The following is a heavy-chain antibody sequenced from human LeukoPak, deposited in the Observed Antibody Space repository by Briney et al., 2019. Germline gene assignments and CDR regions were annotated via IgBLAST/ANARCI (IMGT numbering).Heavy chain of an antibody. V-gene: IGHV3-23*01. CDR1: GFTFSSYS. D-gene: IGHD6-6*01. CDR3: ATNPKYSTSP. J-gene: IGHJ5*02. Sequence: PGGSLRLSCAASGFTFSSYSMNWVRQAPGKGLEWVSAISSSGGSTQYADSVKGRFTISRDNSKNTLNLQMNSLRAEDTAVYYCATNPKYSTSPWGQGTLVTVSS. CDR2: ISSSGGST.